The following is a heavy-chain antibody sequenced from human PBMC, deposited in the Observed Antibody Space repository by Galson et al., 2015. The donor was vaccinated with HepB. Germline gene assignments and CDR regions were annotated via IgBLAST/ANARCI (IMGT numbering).Heavy chain of an antibody. J-gene: IGHJ4*02. D-gene: IGHD6-19*01. CDR2: IIPIFGTA. V-gene: IGHV1-69*13. Sequence: SVKVSCKASGGTFSSYAISWVRQAPGQGLEWMGGIIPIFGTANYAQKFQGRVTITADESTSTAYMELSSLRPEDTAVYYCARDLRAVAGSDYWGQGTLVTVSS. CDR1: GGTFSSYA. CDR3: ARDLRAVAGSDY.